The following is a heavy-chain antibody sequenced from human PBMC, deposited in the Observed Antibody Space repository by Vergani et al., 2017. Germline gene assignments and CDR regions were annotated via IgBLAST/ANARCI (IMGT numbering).Heavy chain of an antibody. CDR3: AVVLRDRHTPIFFDY. V-gene: IGHV4-61*01. J-gene: IGHJ4*02. D-gene: IGHD2-2*01. CDR2: IYYSGST. Sequence: QVQLQESGPGLVKPSETLSLTCTVSGGSVSSGSYYWSWIRQPPGKGLEWIGYIYYSGSTNYNPSLKSRVTISVDTSKNQFSLKLSSVTAADTAVYYCAVVLRDRHTPIFFDYWGQGTLVTVSS. CDR1: GGSVSSGSYY.